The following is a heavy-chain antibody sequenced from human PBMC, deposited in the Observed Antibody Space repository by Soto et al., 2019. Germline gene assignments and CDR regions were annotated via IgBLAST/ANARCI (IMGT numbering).Heavy chain of an antibody. CDR1: GGSMSSYY. CDR3: ARLGGYYQAFDQ. CDR2: IYYTGTT. D-gene: IGHD2-21*02. V-gene: IGHV4-59*08. J-gene: IGHJ4*02. Sequence: SETLSLTCIVSGGSMSSYYWDWFRQPPGKGLEWIGYIYYTGTTTYHPSLKSRVTISIDTSRNQFSLKLNSVTAADTAVYYCARLGGYYQAFDQWGQGSLVTVSS.